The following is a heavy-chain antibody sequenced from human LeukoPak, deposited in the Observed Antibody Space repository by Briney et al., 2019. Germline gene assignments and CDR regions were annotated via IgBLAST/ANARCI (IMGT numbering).Heavy chain of an antibody. V-gene: IGHV3-72*01. CDR3: AKGSPWTSRGYRGTAGY. CDR2: TKNKAKKYTT. Sequence: GGSLRLSCAASGFTLSDHHMDWVRQAPGKGLEWVGRTKNKAKKYTTEYAASVKGRFTISRDDSKNSLYLQMNSLKTEDTAVYYCAKGSPWTSRGYRGTAGYWGQGTLVTVSS. J-gene: IGHJ4*02. CDR1: GFTLSDHH. D-gene: IGHD5-18*01.